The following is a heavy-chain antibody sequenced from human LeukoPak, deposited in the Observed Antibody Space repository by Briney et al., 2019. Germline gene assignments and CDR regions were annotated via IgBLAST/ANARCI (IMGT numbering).Heavy chain of an antibody. D-gene: IGHD4-23*01. J-gene: IGHJ4*02. CDR2: ISGSGGST. CDR1: GFGFSTYV. V-gene: IGHV3-23*01. CDR3: AKTGGNYWGGNYFDY. Sequence: HPGGSLRLSCAASGFGFSTYVISWVRQAPGKGLEWVSAISGSGGSTYYADSVKGRFTISRDNSKNTLYLQMNSLRAEDTAVYYCAKTGGNYWGGNYFDYWGQGTLVTVSS.